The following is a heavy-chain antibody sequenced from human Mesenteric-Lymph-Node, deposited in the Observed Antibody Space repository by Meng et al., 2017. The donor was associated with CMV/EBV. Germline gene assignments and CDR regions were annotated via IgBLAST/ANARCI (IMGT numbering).Heavy chain of an antibody. CDR2: INSDGSST. D-gene: IGHD1-26*01. CDR1: GLTFSSYW. J-gene: IGHJ5*02. Sequence: CAASGLTFSSYWMHWVRQAPGKGLVWVSRINSDGSSTSYADSVKGRFTISRDNAKNTLYLQMNSLRAEDTAVYYCARGGPPSRFDPWGQGTLVTVSS. CDR3: ARGGPPSRFDP. V-gene: IGHV3-74*01.